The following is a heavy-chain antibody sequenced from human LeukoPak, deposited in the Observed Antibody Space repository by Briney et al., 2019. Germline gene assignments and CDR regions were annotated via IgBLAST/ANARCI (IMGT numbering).Heavy chain of an antibody. Sequence: GGSLRLSCAVSGFTVSSNYMSWVRQAPGKELEWVSSISSSSSYIYYADSVKGRFTISRDNAKNSLYLQMNSLRAEDTAVYYCARSSSAMTDAFDIWGQGTMVTVSS. J-gene: IGHJ3*02. CDR1: GFTVSSNY. CDR3: ARSSSAMTDAFDI. D-gene: IGHD6-13*01. CDR2: ISSSSSYI. V-gene: IGHV3-21*01.